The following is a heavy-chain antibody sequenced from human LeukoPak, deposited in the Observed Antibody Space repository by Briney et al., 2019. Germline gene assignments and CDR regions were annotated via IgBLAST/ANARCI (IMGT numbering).Heavy chain of an antibody. CDR3: ARDDLLGYCSGGSCYSGYYYGMDV. Sequence: QPGASLRLSCAASGFTFSSYAMSWVRQASGKGLEWVSAISGSGGSTYYADSVKGRFTISRDNSKNTLYLQMNSLRAEDTAVYYCARDDLLGYCSGGSCYSGYYYGMDVWGKGTTVTVSS. J-gene: IGHJ6*04. V-gene: IGHV3-23*01. CDR1: GFTFSSYA. D-gene: IGHD2-15*01. CDR2: ISGSGGST.